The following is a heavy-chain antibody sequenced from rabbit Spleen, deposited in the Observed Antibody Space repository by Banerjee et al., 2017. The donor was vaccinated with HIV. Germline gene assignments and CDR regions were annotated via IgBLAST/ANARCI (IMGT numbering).Heavy chain of an antibody. J-gene: IGHJ4*01. V-gene: IGHV1S7*01. D-gene: IGHD6-1*01. CDR3: AREKSGNQGYDL. CDR2: TEPIFPTT. CDR1: GFDFNNYY. Sequence: QSLEESGGGLVQPGGSLTLSCKASGFDFNNYYMTWVRQAPGKGLEWIGLTEPIFPTTYYASWVNGRFTISSHNAQNTLYLQLKSLTAADTATYFCAREKSGNQGYDLWGPGTLVTVS.